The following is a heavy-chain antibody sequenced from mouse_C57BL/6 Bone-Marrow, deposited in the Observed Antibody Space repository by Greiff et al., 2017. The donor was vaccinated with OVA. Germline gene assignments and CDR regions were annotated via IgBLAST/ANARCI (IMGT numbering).Heavy chain of an antibody. CDR2: IFPGDGDT. V-gene: IGHV1-80*01. CDR1: GYAFSSYW. Sequence: VQVVESGAELVKPGASVKISCKTSGYAFSSYWMNWVKQRPGKGLEWIGQIFPGDGDTNYNGNFKGKATLTADKSSSTAYMQLSSLTSEDSAVYFCARGAYWGQGTLVTVSA. CDR3: ARGAY. J-gene: IGHJ3*01.